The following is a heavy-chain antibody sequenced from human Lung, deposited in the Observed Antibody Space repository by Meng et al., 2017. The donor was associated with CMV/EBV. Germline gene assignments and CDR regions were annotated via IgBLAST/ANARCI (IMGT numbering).Heavy chain of an antibody. J-gene: IGHJ6*02. CDR1: NGSFSGYY. CDR2: INHSGST. Sequence: SXTXSLXCAVYNGSFSGYYWSWIRQPPGKGLEWIGEINHSGSTNYNPSLESRVTISVDTSKNQFFLKLSSVTAADTAVYYCARWVAVVPAARYYFYYYGMDVWXQGTXVTVSS. D-gene: IGHD2-2*01. CDR3: ARWVAVVPAARYYFYYYGMDV. V-gene: IGHV4-34*01.